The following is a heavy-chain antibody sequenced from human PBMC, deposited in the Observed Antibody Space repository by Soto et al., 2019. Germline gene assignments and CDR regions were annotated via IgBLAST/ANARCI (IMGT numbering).Heavy chain of an antibody. CDR1: GGSVSNYY. J-gene: IGHJ5*02. CDR2: IHDSGST. CDR3: ERGEASSKWFDT. D-gene: IGHD1-26*01. Sequence: PSETLSLTCTVSGGSVSNYYWSWIRQPPGKGLEWIGYIHDSGSTNYNPSLKSRVTISVDTSKNQFSLQLNSVIAAETAVYYCERGEASSKWFDTWGQGTLVTVSS. V-gene: IGHV4-59*02.